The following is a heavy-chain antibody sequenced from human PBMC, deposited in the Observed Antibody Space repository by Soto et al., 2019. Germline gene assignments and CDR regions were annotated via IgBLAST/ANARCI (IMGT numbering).Heavy chain of an antibody. Sequence: ASVKVSCKASGYTFTSYYMHWVRQAPGQGLEWMGIINPRSGSTSYAQKFQGRVTMTWDTSPNTVYMELSSLRSDDTAVYYCARVRNWESMDVWGQGTTVTVSS. CDR3: ARVRNWESMDV. J-gene: IGHJ6*02. V-gene: IGHV1-46*03. CDR1: GYTFTSYY. D-gene: IGHD7-27*01. CDR2: INPRSGST.